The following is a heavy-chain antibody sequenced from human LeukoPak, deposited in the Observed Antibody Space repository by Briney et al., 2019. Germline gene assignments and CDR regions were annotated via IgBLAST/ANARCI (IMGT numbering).Heavy chain of an antibody. CDR2: IYYSGST. CDR3: ARTSSGPNYDILTGYLSPNWLDP. J-gene: IGHJ5*02. Sequence: PSETLSLTCTVSGGSISGSSYYWGWIRQPPGKGLEWIGSIYYSGSTYYNPSLKSRVTISVDTSKNQFSLKLNSVTATDTAVYYCARTSSGPNYDILTGYLSPNWLDPWGQGILVTVSS. CDR1: GGSISGSSYY. D-gene: IGHD3-9*01. V-gene: IGHV4-39*01.